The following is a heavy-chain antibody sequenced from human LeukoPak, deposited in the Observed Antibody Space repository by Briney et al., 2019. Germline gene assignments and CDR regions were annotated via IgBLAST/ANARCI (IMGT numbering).Heavy chain of an antibody. Sequence: GGSLILSCSASALTFSSYAMHWVRQAPGKGLQYVSGISTNGGSTYYADSVKGRFSISRDNSKNTLYLQMSSLRAEDTAVYYCVLGSSGFLAPGHFDSWGQGTLVTVSS. V-gene: IGHV3-64D*09. CDR3: VLGSSGFLAPGHFDS. CDR2: ISTNGGST. CDR1: ALTFSSYA. D-gene: IGHD3-22*01. J-gene: IGHJ4*02.